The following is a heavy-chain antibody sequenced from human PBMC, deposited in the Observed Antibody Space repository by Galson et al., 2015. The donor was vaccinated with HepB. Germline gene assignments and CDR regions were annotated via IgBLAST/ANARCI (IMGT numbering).Heavy chain of an antibody. D-gene: IGHD3-10*01. CDR3: AREGDTMVRGTGWFDP. CDR1: GYTFTSYG. Sequence: SVKVSCKASGYTFTSYGISWVRQAPGQGLEWMGWISAYNGNTNYAQKLQGRVTMTTDTSTSIAYMELRSLRSDDTAVYYCAREGDTMVRGTGWFDPWGQGTLVTVSS. J-gene: IGHJ5*02. V-gene: IGHV1-18*01. CDR2: ISAYNGNT.